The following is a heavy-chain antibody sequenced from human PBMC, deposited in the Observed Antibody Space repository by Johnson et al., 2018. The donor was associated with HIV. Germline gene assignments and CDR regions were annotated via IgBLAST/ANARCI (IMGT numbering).Heavy chain of an antibody. D-gene: IGHD1-26*01. CDR1: GFTFSSYV. CDR3: AKDRGGSHQSGHDAFHI. Sequence: QLVESGGGVVHPGRSLRLSCAASGFTFSSYVMQWVRQAPGKGLEWVSGINWNGGSTGYADSVKGRFTISRDNSKNTLYLQVTSLRTEDTAMYYCAKDRGGSHQSGHDAFHIWGQGTMVTVSS. V-gene: IGHV3-NL1*01. J-gene: IGHJ3*02. CDR2: INWNGGST.